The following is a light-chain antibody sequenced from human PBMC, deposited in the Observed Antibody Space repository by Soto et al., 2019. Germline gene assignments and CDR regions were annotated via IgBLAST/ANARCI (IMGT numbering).Light chain of an antibody. CDR3: QHYNNWPPYA. V-gene: IGKV3-15*01. J-gene: IGKJ2*01. Sequence: EIVMTQSPAPLSVSPGARATLSCRASQSVSTNLAWYQQRPGQAPRLLIYGAITRTIGIPARFSGSGSGTEFTLTISSLQSEAFAVYYCQHYNNWPPYAFGQGTKLEIK. CDR2: GAI. CDR1: QSVSTN.